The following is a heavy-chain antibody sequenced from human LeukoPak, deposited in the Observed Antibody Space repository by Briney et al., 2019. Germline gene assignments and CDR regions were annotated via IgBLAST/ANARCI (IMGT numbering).Heavy chain of an antibody. CDR2: IYTSGST. J-gene: IGHJ6*03. CDR3: ARERNYGYYYHYMDV. CDR1: GGSISSYY. V-gene: IGHV4-4*07. Sequence: SETLSLTRTVSGGSISSYYWSWIRQPAGKGLEWIGRIYTSGSTNYNPSLKSRVTMSVDTSKNQFSLKLSSVTAADTAVYYCARERNYGYYYHYMDVWGKGTTVTVSS. D-gene: IGHD1-7*01.